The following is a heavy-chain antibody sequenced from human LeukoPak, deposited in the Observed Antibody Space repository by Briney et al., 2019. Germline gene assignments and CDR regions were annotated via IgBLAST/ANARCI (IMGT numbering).Heavy chain of an antibody. CDR1: GGSFSGYY. Sequence: SETLSLTCAVYGGSFSGYYWSWIRQPPGKGLEWIGEINHSGSTNYNPSLKSRVTISVDTSKNQFSLKLSSVTAADTAVYYCARVRVNWFDPWGQGTLVTVSS. J-gene: IGHJ5*02. CDR2: INHSGST. V-gene: IGHV4-34*01. D-gene: IGHD3-3*01. CDR3: ARVRVNWFDP.